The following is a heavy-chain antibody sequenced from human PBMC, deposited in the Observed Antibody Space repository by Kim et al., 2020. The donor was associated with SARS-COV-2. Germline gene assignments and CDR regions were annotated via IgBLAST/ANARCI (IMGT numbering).Heavy chain of an antibody. V-gene: IGHV1-18*04. CDR2: ISAYNGNT. D-gene: IGHD3-22*01. CDR1: GYTFTSYG. Sequence: ASVKVSCKASGYTFTSYGISWVRQAPGQGLEWMGWISAYNGNTNYAQKPQGRVTMTTDTSTSTAYMELRSLRSDDTAVYYCARDHNIMYYYDSSGYYYLYWGQGTLVTVSS. J-gene: IGHJ4*02. CDR3: ARDHNIMYYYDSSGYYYLY.